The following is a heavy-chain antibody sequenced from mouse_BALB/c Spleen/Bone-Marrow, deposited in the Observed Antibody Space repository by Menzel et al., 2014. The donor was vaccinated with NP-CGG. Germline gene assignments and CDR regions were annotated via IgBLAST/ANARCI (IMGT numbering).Heavy chain of an antibody. V-gene: IGHV6-6*01. CDR2: IRSKANNHAT. D-gene: IGHD1-2*01. J-gene: IGHJ2*01. CDR1: GFTFSDAW. Sequence: EVKLMESGGGLVQPGGSMKLSCAASGFTFSDAWMDWVRQSPEKGLEWVAEIRSKANNHATYYAESVKGRFTISRDDSKSRVYLQMNSLKPEDHCIYYCTRTSAKKYFLGYWGQGTTLTVSS. CDR3: TRTSAKKYFLGY.